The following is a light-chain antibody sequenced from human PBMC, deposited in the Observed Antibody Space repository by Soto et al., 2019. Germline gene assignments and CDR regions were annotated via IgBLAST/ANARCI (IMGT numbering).Light chain of an antibody. CDR1: ESVSTN. J-gene: IGKJ1*01. V-gene: IGKV3-15*01. Sequence: EIEMTQSPATLSLAPGERVTLSCRASESVSTNLAWYQQKAGQAPRLLIYGASTRATGIPARFSGNGSGERFVGKECRLPSEDFAVYFWKQYSSWRAFSQGTKVDIK. CDR2: GAS. CDR3: KQYSSWRA.